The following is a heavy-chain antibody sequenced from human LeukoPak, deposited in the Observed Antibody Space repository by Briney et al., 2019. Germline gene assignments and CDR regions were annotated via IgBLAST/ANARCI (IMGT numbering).Heavy chain of an antibody. CDR2: IYYSGSA. V-gene: IGHV4-59*01. Sequence: SETLSLTCTVSGGSISSYYWSWIRQPSGKGLEWIGYIYYSGSANYNPSLKSRVTISVDTSKNQFSLKLSSVTAADTAVYFCARAKQLSWGYYFDYWGQGTLVTVSS. CDR3: ARAKQLSWGYYFDY. J-gene: IGHJ4*02. CDR1: GGSISSYY. D-gene: IGHD6-13*01.